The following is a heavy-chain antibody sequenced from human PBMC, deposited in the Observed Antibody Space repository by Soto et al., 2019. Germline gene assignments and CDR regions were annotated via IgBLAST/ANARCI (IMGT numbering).Heavy chain of an antibody. CDR3: AKVGGIVVDQTTPTFDY. CDR2: ISGSGGST. Sequence: GGSLRLSCAASGFTFSSYAMSWVRQAPGKGLEWVSAISGSGGSTYYADSVKGRFTISRDNSKNTLYLQMNSLRAEDTAVYYCAKVGGIVVDQTTPTFDYWGQGTLVTVSS. D-gene: IGHD3-22*01. CDR1: GFTFSSYA. V-gene: IGHV3-23*01. J-gene: IGHJ4*02.